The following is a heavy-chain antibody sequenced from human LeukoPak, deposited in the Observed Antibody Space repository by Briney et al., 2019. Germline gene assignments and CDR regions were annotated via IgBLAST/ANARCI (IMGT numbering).Heavy chain of an antibody. V-gene: IGHV3-23*01. CDR3: AKDSLYDILTGYYKG. D-gene: IGHD3-9*01. Sequence: GGSLRLSCAASGFTFSSYAMSWVRQPPGKGLEWASAISGSGGSTYYADSVKGRFTISRDNSKNTLYLQMNSLRAEDTAVYYCAKDSLYDILTGYYKGWGQGTLVTVSS. CDR1: GFTFSSYA. J-gene: IGHJ4*02. CDR2: ISGSGGST.